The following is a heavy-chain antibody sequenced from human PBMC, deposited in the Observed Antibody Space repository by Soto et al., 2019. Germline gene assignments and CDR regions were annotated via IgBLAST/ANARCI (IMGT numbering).Heavy chain of an antibody. CDR3: TTWLTSHFDY. D-gene: IGHD6-19*01. Sequence: PGGSLRLSCAASGVTFSSYAMSWVRQAPGKGLEWVSVISSIGGNTHYSDSVRGRFTLSRDYSSNILFLQMDSLRADDTALYYCTTWLTSHFDYWGRGTQVTVSS. CDR1: GVTFSSYA. V-gene: IGHV3-23*01. J-gene: IGHJ4*02. CDR2: ISSIGGNT.